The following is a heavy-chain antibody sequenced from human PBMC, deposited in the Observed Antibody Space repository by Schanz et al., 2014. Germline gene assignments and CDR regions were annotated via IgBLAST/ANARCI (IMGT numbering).Heavy chain of an antibody. CDR3: ARAKRFGDMDV. CDR1: RSTFSSYT. CDR2: FIPILDVG. J-gene: IGHJ6*02. Sequence: QVQLVQSGAEVKKPGSSVKVSCKASRSTFSSYTISWVRQARGQGLEWVGRFIPILDVGNYAQQFQGRVTNTADKSTSTAYMELRNLRSDDTAVYYCARAKRFGDMDVWGQGTTVTVSS. V-gene: IGHV1-69*02. D-gene: IGHD3-10*01.